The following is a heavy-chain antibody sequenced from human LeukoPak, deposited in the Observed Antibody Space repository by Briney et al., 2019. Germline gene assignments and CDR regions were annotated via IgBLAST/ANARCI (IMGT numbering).Heavy chain of an antibody. CDR3: ARVSRAMTALYYYYYMDV. V-gene: IGHV4-59*01. J-gene: IGHJ6*03. D-gene: IGHD2-2*01. CDR2: IYYSGST. Sequence: SETLSLTCTVSGGSISSYYWSWIRQPPGKGLEWIGYIYYSGSTNYNPSLTSRVTISVDTSKNQFSLKLSSVTAADTAVYYCARVSRAMTALYYYYYMDVWGKGTTVTVSS. CDR1: GGSISSYY.